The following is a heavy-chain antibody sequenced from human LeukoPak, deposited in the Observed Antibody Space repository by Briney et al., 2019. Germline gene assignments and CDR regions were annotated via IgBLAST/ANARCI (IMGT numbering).Heavy chain of an antibody. D-gene: IGHD3-3*01. CDR2: IYHSGST. V-gene: IGHV4-38-2*02. CDR1: GYSISSGYY. J-gene: IGHJ4*02. CDR3: ARDGPVLRFLEWLPKPHYFDY. Sequence: SETLSLTCTVSGYSISSGYYWGWIRQPPGKGLEWIGSIYHSGSTYYNPSLKSRVTISVDTSKNQFSLKLSSVTAADTAVYYCARDGPVLRFLEWLPKPHYFDYWGQGTLVTVSS.